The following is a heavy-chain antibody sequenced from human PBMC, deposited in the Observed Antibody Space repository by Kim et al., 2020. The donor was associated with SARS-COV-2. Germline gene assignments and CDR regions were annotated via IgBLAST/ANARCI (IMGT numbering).Heavy chain of an antibody. CDR1: GFTFGDYA. D-gene: IGHD4-17*01. V-gene: IGHV3-9*01. J-gene: IGHJ5*02. CDR3: AKGGDYESYNWFDP. Sequence: GGSLRLSCAASGFTFGDYAMHWVRQPPGKGLEWVSGISWNSGSIGYADSVKGRFTISRDNAKNSLYVQMNSLRAEDTALYYCAKGGDYESYNWFDPWGQGTLVTVSS. CDR2: ISWNSGSI.